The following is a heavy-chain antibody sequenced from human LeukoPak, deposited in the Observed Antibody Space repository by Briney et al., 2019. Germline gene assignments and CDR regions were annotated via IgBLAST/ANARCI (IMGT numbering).Heavy chain of an antibody. CDR1: GFAFNDYW. Sequence: GGSLRLSCAASGFAFNDYWMHWVRQAPGKGLVWVSRINIDGSSISYADSVKGRFTISRDNAKNTLYLQMNSLRAEDTAVYYCARDPASAAAGTGAWGQGTLVTVSS. J-gene: IGHJ5*02. CDR3: ARDPASAAAGTGA. D-gene: IGHD6-13*01. CDR2: INIDGSSI. V-gene: IGHV3-74*01.